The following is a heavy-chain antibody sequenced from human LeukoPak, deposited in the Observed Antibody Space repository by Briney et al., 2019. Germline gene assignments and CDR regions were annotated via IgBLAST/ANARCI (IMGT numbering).Heavy chain of an antibody. V-gene: IGHV5-51*01. D-gene: IGHD6-13*01. CDR1: GYSFTSYW. CDR3: ARSQGYSSSWPIDY. CDR2: IYPGDSDT. Sequence: GESLKTSCKGSGYSFTSYWFGWVRQMPGKGLEWMGIIYPGDSDTRYSPSFQGQVTISADKSINTAYLQWSSLKASDAAMYYCARSQGYSSSWPIDYWGQGTLVTVSS. J-gene: IGHJ4*02.